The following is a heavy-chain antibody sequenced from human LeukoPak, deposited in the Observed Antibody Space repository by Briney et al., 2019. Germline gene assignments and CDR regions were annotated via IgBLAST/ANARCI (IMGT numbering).Heavy chain of an antibody. J-gene: IGHJ4*02. D-gene: IGHD3-22*01. CDR2: IAYSGST. Sequence: SETLSLTWTVDGCSVSSSYWSWIRHPPAKALACIGYIAYSGSTNYNPSLKSRVTISVDTSKNQFSLKLSSVTAADTAVYYCARVRSGYYYDSSGYAFDYWGQGTLVTVSS. CDR3: ARVRSGYYYDSSGYAFDY. V-gene: IGHV4-59*02. CDR1: GCSVSSSY.